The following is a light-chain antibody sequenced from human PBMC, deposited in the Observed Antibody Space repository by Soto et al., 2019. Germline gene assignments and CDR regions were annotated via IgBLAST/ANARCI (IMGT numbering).Light chain of an antibody. CDR2: DDS. CDR1: NVRSKS. Sequence: SYELTPPPPVSVAPGQTATVTCGGNNVRSKSVHWYQQKPGQAPVLVVYDDSDRPSGIPERFSGSNSGNTATLTISRVEAGDEADYYCQVWDASSDQGVFGTGTKVTV. CDR3: QVWDASSDQGV. V-gene: IGLV3-21*02. J-gene: IGLJ1*01.